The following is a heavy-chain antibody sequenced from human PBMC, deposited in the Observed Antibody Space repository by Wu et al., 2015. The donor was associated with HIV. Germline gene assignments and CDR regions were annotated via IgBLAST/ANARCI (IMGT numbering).Heavy chain of an antibody. CDR3: ARDKRGYDVLTGYYIYFDN. Sequence: QVQLLQSGAEVKKPGASVMVSCKASGYTFNDYYIQWVRQAPGQGLEWMGWINPNSGGTNYAQNFEDRVTMTRDTSITTVYMELSSLRSDDTAVYYCARDKRGYDVLTGYYIYFDNWGQGTLVTVSA. CDR1: GYTFNDYY. V-gene: IGHV1-2*02. J-gene: IGHJ4*02. CDR2: INPNSGGT. D-gene: IGHD3-9*01.